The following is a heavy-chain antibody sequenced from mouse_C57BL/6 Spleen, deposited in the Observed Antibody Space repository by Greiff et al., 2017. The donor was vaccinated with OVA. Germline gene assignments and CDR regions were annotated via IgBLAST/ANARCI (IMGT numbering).Heavy chain of an antibody. CDR1: GSTFTSYW. D-gene: IGHD1-1*01. V-gene: IGHV1-55*01. Sequence: VQLQQPGAELVKPGASVKMSCKASGSTFTSYWITWVKQRPGQGLEWIGDIYPGSGSTNYNEKFKSKATLTVDTSSSTAYMQLSSLTSEDSAVYYCAHYYGSSHWYFDVWGTGTTVTVSS. CDR3: AHYYGSSHWYFDV. CDR2: IYPGSGST. J-gene: IGHJ1*03.